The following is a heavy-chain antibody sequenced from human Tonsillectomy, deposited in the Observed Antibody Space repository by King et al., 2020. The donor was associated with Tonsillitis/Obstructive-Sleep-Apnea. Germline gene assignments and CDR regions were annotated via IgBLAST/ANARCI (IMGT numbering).Heavy chain of an antibody. D-gene: IGHD2-15*01. CDR3: AGLGYCSGNSCLSIYYYYAMDV. V-gene: IGHV5-51*03. CDR2: IYPGDSDT. Sequence: QLVQSGAEVKEPGESLRISCKGSGYSFATYWIGWVRQMPGKGLEWMGIIYPGDSDTRYSPSFQGQVTMSADKSINTAYLQWSSLKASDTGMYYCAGLGYCSGNSCLSIYYYYAMDVGGQGTTVTVSS. J-gene: IGHJ6*02. CDR1: GYSFATYW.